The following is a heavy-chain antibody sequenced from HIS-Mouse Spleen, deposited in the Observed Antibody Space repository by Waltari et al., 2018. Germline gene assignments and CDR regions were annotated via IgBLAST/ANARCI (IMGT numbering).Heavy chain of an antibody. D-gene: IGHD6-13*01. CDR2: IYYSGST. CDR3: AREIPYSSSWYDWYFDL. V-gene: IGHV4-39*07. Sequence: QLQLQESGPGLVKPSETLSLTCTVSGGPIRSSSYHWGWIRQPPGKGPEWIGSIYYSGSTYYNPSLKSRVTISVDTSKNQFSLKLSSVTAADTAVYYCAREIPYSSSWYDWYFDLWGRGTLVTVSS. J-gene: IGHJ2*01. CDR1: GGPIRSSSYH.